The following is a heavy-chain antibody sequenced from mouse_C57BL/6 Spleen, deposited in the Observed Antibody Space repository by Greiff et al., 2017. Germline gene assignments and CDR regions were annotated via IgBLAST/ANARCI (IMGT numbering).Heavy chain of an antibody. CDR3: ANYDDYEGDDYDMDY. D-gene: IGHD2-4*01. V-gene: IGHV1-7*01. CDR1: GYTFTSYW. CDR2: IFPCSGYT. Sequence: VQLQQSGAELAKPGASVKLSCKASGYTFTSYWMHWVKQRPGQGLEWIGEIFPCSGYTNYNQKFKDKATLTADTSSSTAYMQLSSLTYEDSAVYSCANYDDYEGDDYDMDYWGQGTSVTVSS. J-gene: IGHJ4*01.